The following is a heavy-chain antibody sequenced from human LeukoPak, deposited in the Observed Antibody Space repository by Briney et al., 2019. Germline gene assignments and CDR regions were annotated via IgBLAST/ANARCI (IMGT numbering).Heavy chain of an antibody. CDR3: AHFKRLIDFWSGYYLPYGMDV. CDR1: GGSISSSNYN. V-gene: IGHV4-39*01. J-gene: IGHJ6*02. D-gene: IGHD3-3*01. Sequence: SETLSLTCTVSGGSISSSNYNWGWIRQPPRKGLEWVGSIYYSGSTYYNPSLKSRVTISVDTSKNQFSLKLSSVTAADTAVYYCAHFKRLIDFWSGYYLPYGMDVWGQGTTVTVSS. CDR2: IYYSGST.